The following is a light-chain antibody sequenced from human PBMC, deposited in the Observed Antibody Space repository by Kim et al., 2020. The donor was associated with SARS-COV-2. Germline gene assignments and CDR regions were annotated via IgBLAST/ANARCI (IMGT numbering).Light chain of an antibody. Sequence: GQSINISVAGNSSDDGGYNYVAGHQHHPGTAPNLMIYDVSHRPSGVSIRSSGSKSGNTAFLTISGLHAEDEADYYCSSYTSSSTVVFGGGTKLTVL. CDR1: SSDDGGYNY. CDR2: DVS. J-gene: IGLJ2*01. V-gene: IGLV2-14*03. CDR3: SSYTSSSTVV.